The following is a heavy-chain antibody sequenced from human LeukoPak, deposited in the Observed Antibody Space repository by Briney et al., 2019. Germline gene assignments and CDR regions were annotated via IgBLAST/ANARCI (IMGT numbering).Heavy chain of an antibody. J-gene: IGHJ4*02. CDR2: IKEDGSEY. CDR3: ARDSAYFRFDY. Sequence: GGSLRLSCAASGFTFSSSWMTWVRQAPGKGLEWVTNIKEDGSEYNYVDSVKGRFTISRDNAKKSLYLQMNSLGAEDTAVYYCARDSAYFRFDYWGQGTLVTVSS. D-gene: IGHD3-16*01. V-gene: IGHV3-7*01. CDR1: GFTFSSSW.